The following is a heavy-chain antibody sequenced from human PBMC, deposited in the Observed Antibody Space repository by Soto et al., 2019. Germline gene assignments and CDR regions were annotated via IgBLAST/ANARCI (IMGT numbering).Heavy chain of an antibody. J-gene: IGHJ4*02. Sequence: PSETLSLTCTVSGGSISSYYWSWIRQPPGKGLEWIGRIYAGGDVNYNPSLKSQVTMSIDTSENQFSLKLSSVTAADTAVYFCAIDGPTTVTRFDYWGQGALVTVS. CDR3: AIDGPTTVTRFDY. D-gene: IGHD4-17*01. CDR1: GGSISSYY. V-gene: IGHV4-4*07. CDR2: IYAGGDV.